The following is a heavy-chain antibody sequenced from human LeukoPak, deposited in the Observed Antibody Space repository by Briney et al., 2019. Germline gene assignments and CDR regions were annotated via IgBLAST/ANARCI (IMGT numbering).Heavy chain of an antibody. V-gene: IGHV1-46*01. D-gene: IGHD6-6*01. CDR3: ARGTSVRGNFYSSSSVFDY. CDR1: GYTFTSYY. J-gene: IGHJ4*02. Sequence: ASVKVSCKASGYTFTSYYMHWVRQAPGQGLEWMGIINPSGGSTSYAQKFQGRVTITRNTSISTAYMELSSLRSEDTAVYYCARGTSVRGNFYSSSSVFDYWGQGTLVTVSS. CDR2: INPSGGST.